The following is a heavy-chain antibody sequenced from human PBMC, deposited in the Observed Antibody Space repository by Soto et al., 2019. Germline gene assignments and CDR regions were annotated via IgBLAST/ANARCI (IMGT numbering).Heavy chain of an antibody. D-gene: IGHD1-26*01. Sequence: QVQLVQSGAEVKKPGSSVKVSCKASGGTFSSYAISWVRQAPGQGLEWMGGIIPIFGTANYAQKFQGRVTITAHESTSTAYMELSSLRSEDTAVYHCARSREKLLRDAFDILGQGTMVTVSS. CDR2: IIPIFGTA. V-gene: IGHV1-69*19. CDR3: ARSREKLLRDAFDI. J-gene: IGHJ3*02. CDR1: GGTFSSYA.